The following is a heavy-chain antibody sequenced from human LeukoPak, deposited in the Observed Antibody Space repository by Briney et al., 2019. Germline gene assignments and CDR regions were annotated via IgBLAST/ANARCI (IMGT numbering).Heavy chain of an antibody. J-gene: IGHJ4*02. CDR3: AKDGQWLRPNYFDN. CDR1: GFIFSAYA. V-gene: IGHV3-23*01. D-gene: IGHD5-12*01. CDR2: ISGNGGNT. Sequence: GGSLRLSCAPSGFIFSAYAMSGVRQAPGKGPEWVASISGNGGNTYHPDSVKGRFTISRENSQNTVYLQMNSLTAEDTAVYYCAKDGQWLRPNYFDNWGQGTLVTVSS.